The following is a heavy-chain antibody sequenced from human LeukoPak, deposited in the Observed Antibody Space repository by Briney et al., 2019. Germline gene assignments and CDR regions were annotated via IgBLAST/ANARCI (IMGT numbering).Heavy chain of an antibody. CDR2: ISGSGGST. CDR3: AKVADQYYYYYFYYMDV. D-gene: IGHD2/OR15-2a*01. J-gene: IGHJ6*03. CDR1: GFTFSSYG. V-gene: IGHV3-23*01. Sequence: PGGSLRLSCAASGFTFSSYGMSWVRQAPGKGLEWVSAISGSGGSTYYADSVKGRFTISRDNSKNTLYLQMNSLRAEDTAVYYCAKVADQYYYYYFYYMDVWGKGTTVTVSS.